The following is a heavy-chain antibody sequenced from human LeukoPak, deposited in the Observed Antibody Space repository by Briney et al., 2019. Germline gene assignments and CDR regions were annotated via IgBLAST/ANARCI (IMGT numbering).Heavy chain of an antibody. D-gene: IGHD2-2*01. V-gene: IGHV3-48*01. CDR1: GFTFSSSG. J-gene: IGHJ3*02. Sequence: GSLRLSCAASGFTFSSSGMNWVRQAPGMGLEWVSYISSSSSTIYYADSVKGRFTISRDNAKNSLYLQMNSLRAEDTAVYYCARGPVPAAGFAFDIWGQGTMVTVSS. CDR3: ARGPVPAAGFAFDI. CDR2: ISSSSSTI.